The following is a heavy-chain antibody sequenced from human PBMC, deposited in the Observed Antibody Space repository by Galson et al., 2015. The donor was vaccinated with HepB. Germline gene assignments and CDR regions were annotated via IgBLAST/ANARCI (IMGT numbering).Heavy chain of an antibody. V-gene: IGHV1-2*02. J-gene: IGHJ3*01. D-gene: IGHD6-19*01. Sequence: SVKVSCKASGYSFSGYYIHWFRQAHGRGFEWMGWINPNDGGPKYANNFQGRVTMTRDTSTSTAYMDLRQLTSDDTVVYFCARDYGVAGTGAVDVWGQGTRITVSS. CDR2: INPNDGGP. CDR1: GYSFSGYY. CDR3: ARDYGVAGTGAVDV.